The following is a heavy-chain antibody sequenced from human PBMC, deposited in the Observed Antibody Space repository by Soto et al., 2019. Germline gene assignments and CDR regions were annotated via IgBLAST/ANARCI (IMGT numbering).Heavy chain of an antibody. CDR2: IYYTGST. V-gene: IGHV4-30-4*08. J-gene: IGHJ6*02. Sequence: SETLSLTCTVSDGSISSGDYYWNWIRQPPGKGLEWIGYIYYTGSTFYNPSLKSRATISVDASKNQFSLRLASVTAADTAVYYCARDTINDDDYVISMDIRGQGTTVTVS. CDR1: DGSISSGDYY. CDR3: ARDTINDDDYVISMDI. D-gene: IGHD4-17*01.